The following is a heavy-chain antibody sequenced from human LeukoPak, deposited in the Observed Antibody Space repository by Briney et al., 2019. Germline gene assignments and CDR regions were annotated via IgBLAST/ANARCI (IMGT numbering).Heavy chain of an antibody. CDR2: FDPEDGET. J-gene: IGHJ4*02. V-gene: IGHV1-24*01. Sequence: EASVKVSCKVSGYTLTELSMHWVRQAPGKGLEWMGGFDPEDGETIYAQKFQGRVTMTEDASTDTAYMELNSLRSDDTAVYYCARGAYGSGRRFDYWGQGTLVTVSS. CDR3: ARGAYGSGRRFDY. CDR1: GYTLTELS. D-gene: IGHD3-10*01.